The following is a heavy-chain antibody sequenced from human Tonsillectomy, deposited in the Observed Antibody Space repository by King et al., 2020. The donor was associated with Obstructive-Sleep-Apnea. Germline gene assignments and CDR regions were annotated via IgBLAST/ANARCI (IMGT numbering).Heavy chain of an antibody. J-gene: IGHJ6*02. D-gene: IGHD4-23*01. CDR3: AAGGAMDV. Sequence: QLVQSEAEVKKPGASVKVSCQASGYTFPSFDISWVRQAPGQGLEWMGWISGDNGNTYYAQNLQGGVTMTTDTSTRTAYMELGSLRSDDSAVYYCAAGGAMDVWGQGTTVTVAS. CDR1: GYTFPSFD. CDR2: ISGDNGNT. V-gene: IGHV1-18*01.